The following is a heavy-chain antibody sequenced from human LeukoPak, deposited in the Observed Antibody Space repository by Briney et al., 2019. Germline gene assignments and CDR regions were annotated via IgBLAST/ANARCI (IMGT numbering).Heavy chain of an antibody. V-gene: IGHV4-39*07. CDR1: GGSISSSSYY. CDR3: ARGAAMIVVGGAFDI. Sequence: SETLSLTCTVSGGSISSSSYYWGWIRQPPGKGLEWIGSIYYSGSTYYNPSLKSRVTISVDTSKNQFSLKLSSVTAADTAVYYCARGAAMIVVGGAFDIWGQGTMVTVSS. D-gene: IGHD3-22*01. J-gene: IGHJ3*02. CDR2: IYYSGST.